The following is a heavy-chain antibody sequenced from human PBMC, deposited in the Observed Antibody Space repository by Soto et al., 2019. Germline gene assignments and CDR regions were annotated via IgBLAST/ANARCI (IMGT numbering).Heavy chain of an antibody. CDR3: ARRLELPLGASHYYYGMDV. CDR1: GFDFSTYW. Sequence: EAQLVESGGGLVQPGGSLRVSCAASGFDFSTYWMHWVRQAPGKGLEWASRIDDDGSSTRYADSVKGRFTISRDNAKNMVYLEMNSLTTEDTAVYYCARRLELPLGASHYYYGMDVWGQGTTVTVSS. V-gene: IGHV3-74*01. CDR2: IDDDGSST. J-gene: IGHJ6*02. D-gene: IGHD1-7*01.